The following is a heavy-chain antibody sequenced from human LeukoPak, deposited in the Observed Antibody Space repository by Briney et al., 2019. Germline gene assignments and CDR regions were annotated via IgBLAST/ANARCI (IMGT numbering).Heavy chain of an antibody. V-gene: IGHV3-9*01. CDR3: ARDLNDFWSGINYYYYYGMDV. Sequence: GRSLRLSCAASGFTFDDYAMHWVRQAPGKGLEWGSGISWNSGSIGYAYSVKGRFTISRDNAKNSRYLQMNSLRAEDTAVYYCARDLNDFWSGINYYYYYGMDVWGQGTTVTVSS. J-gene: IGHJ6*02. CDR2: ISWNSGSI. CDR1: GFTFDDYA. D-gene: IGHD3-3*01.